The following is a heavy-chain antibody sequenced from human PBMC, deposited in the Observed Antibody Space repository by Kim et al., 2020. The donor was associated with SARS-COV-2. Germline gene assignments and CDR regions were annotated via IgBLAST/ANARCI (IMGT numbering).Heavy chain of an antibody. D-gene: IGHD2-2*01. CDR1: GYAFTSND. CDR2: MNPNSGNT. V-gene: IGHV1-8*01. CDR3: TTEPAALFRAMDV. J-gene: IGHJ6*02. Sequence: ASVKVSCKASGYAFTSNDINWVRQAPGQGLEWMGWMNPNSGNTGYAQRFQGRVTMTRDTSISTAYMELSSLTSDDAAVYYSTTEPAALFRAMDVWGQGTTVTVSS.